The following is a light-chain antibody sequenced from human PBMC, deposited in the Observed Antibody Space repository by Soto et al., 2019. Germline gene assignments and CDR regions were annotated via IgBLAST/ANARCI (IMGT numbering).Light chain of an antibody. CDR1: NSNIGAGYD. Sequence: QSVLTQPPSVTGAPGQRVTISCTGTNSNIGAGYDVHWYQQFPGKAPKLLISAYTNRPSGIPDRFSGSKSGTSASLAITGLQAEDEADFYSQSYDSSFNGLIFGVGTKLTVL. J-gene: IGLJ2*01. CDR3: QSYDSSFNGLI. CDR2: AYT. V-gene: IGLV1-40*01.